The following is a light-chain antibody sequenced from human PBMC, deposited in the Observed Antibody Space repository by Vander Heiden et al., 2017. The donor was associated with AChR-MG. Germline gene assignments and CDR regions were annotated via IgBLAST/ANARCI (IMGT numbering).Light chain of an antibody. CDR1: QSVVSN. CDR3: QQRRYWPFT. Sequence: EIVLTQSPATLSLSPGERVTLSCRASQSVVSNLAWYQQKPGQPPRLLIYDTSNRATAIPTRISGSGCGTDFTLTISGLEPEGLAVYCWQQRRYWPFTFGHGTKVDFK. CDR2: DTS. V-gene: IGKV3-11*01. J-gene: IGKJ3*01.